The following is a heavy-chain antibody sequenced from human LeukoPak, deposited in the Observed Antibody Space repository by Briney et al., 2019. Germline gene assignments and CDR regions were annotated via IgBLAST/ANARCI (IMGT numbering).Heavy chain of an antibody. CDR3: AKDKTIFGVVIFGSWAYYFDY. CDR1: GFTLSSYA. V-gene: IGHV3-23*01. D-gene: IGHD3-3*01. J-gene: IGHJ4*02. Sequence: GGSLRLSCAASGFTLSSYAMSWVRQAPGKGLEWVSAISGSGGSTYYADSVKGRFTISRDNSKNTLYLQMNSLRAEGTAVYYCAKDKTIFGVVIFGSWAYYFDYWGQGTLVTVSS. CDR2: ISGSGGST.